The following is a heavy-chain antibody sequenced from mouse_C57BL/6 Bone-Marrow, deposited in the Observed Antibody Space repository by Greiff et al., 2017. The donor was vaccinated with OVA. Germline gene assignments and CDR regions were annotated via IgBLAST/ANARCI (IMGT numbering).Heavy chain of an antibody. J-gene: IGHJ2*01. V-gene: IGHV5-12*01. CDR2: ISNGGGST. D-gene: IGHD2-4*01. CDR3: ARHDDYDAFDY. CDR1: GFTFSDYY. Sequence: EVKLVESGGGLVQPGGSLKLSCAASGFTFSDYYMYWVRQTPEKRLEWVAYISNGGGSTYYPDTVKGRFTISRDNAKNTLYLQMSRLKSEDTAMYYCARHDDYDAFDYWGQGTTLTVSS.